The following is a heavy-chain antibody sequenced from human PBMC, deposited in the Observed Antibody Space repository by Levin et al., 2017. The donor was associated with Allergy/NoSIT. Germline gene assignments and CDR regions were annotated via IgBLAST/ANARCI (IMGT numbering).Heavy chain of an antibody. CDR2: IRSKAHSYAT. J-gene: IGHJ4*02. V-gene: IGHV3-73*01. CDR1: GFTFSGSA. CDR3: VRHVDGSSWLD. D-gene: IGHD6-13*01. Sequence: GGSLRLSCAASGFTFSGSAMHWVRQASGKGLEWIGRIRSKAHSYATAYGASMKDRFTISGDDSKNTAYLQVNSLNTEDAAVYYCVRHVDGSSWLDWGQGTLVTVSS.